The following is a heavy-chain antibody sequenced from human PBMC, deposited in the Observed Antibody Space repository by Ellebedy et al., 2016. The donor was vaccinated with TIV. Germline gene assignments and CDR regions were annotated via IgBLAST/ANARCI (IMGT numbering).Heavy chain of an antibody. D-gene: IGHD3-22*01. V-gene: IGHV3-23*01. CDR1: GFTFSSYA. CDR3: AKADDSSGYYYVAGGHDY. Sequence: GGSLRLXXAASGFTFSSYAMSWVRQAPGKGLEWVSAISGSGGSTYYADSVKGRFTISRDNSKNTLYLQMNSLRAEDTAVYYCAKADDSSGYYYVAGGHDYWGQGTLVTVSS. CDR2: ISGSGGST. J-gene: IGHJ4*02.